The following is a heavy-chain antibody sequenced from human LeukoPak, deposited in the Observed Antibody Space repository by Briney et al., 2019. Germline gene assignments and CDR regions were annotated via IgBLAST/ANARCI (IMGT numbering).Heavy chain of an antibody. CDR3: ARGDFGVVTVTRFDP. CDR2: MNTNSGNT. D-gene: IGHD3-3*01. CDR1: GYTFTSYD. Sequence: ASVTVSCKGSGYTFTSYDINWVRQPPGQGLEWVGGMNTNSGNTGYAQKFQDRVTMTRNTYISTAYMELSSLRSEDTAVYYCARGDFGVVTVTRFDPWGQGTLVTVSS. J-gene: IGHJ5*02. V-gene: IGHV1-8*01.